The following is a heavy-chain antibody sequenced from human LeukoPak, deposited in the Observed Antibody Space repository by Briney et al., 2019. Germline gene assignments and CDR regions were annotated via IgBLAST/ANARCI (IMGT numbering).Heavy chain of an antibody. Sequence: SETLSLTCTVSGYSISSGHYWAWIRQSPGKGLEWIGRIYTSGSTNYNPSLKSRVTMSVDTSKNQFSLKLSSVTAADTAVYYCARGKGYYYYYYYMDVWGEGTTVTVSS. CDR3: ARGKGYYYYYYYMDV. CDR2: IYTSGST. J-gene: IGHJ6*03. CDR1: GYSISSGHY. V-gene: IGHV4-38-2*02.